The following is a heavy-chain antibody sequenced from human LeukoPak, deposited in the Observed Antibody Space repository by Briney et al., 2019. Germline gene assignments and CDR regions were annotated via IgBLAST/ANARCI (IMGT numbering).Heavy chain of an antibody. D-gene: IGHD2-2*02. CDR2: ISGSAHKI. J-gene: IGHJ4*02. V-gene: IGHV3-23*01. CDR1: GITFSNYA. CDR3: ARDGAATPGSNYYFDY. Sequence: GGSLRLSCVASGITFSNYAVSWVRQAPEKGLDWVSVISGSAHKIRYADSVKGRFTISRDNSENIVYLQMNNLRAEDTAVYYCARDGAATPGSNYYFDYWGQGTLVTVSS.